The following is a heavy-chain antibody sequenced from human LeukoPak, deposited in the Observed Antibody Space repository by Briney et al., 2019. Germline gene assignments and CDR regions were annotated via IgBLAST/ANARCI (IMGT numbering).Heavy chain of an antibody. CDR1: GFIYSNFA. CDR2: ISGSGGSS. V-gene: IGHV3-23*01. D-gene: IGHD4-17*01. J-gene: IGHJ6*03. Sequence: PGGSLRLSCAASGFIYSNFAMNWVRQAPGKGLEWVSVISGSGGSSFYAVSVKGRFIISRDNSKNTLYLQMNSLRVEDTAQYYCAKDLSYGDTSYFYYYMDVWGKGTTVTVSS. CDR3: AKDLSYGDTSYFYYYMDV.